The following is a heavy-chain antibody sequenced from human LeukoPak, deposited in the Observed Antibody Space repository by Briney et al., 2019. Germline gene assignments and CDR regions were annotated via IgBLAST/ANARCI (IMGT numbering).Heavy chain of an antibody. CDR3: ARAPPLGCCSGGSCYIDY. D-gene: IGHD2-15*01. V-gene: IGHV3-11*04. CDR2: ISSSGSTI. Sequence: GGSLRLSCAASGFTFRNYWMSRIRQAPGKGLEWVSYISSSGSTIYYADSVKGRFTISRDNAKNSLYLQMNSLRAEDTAVYYCARAPPLGCCSGGSCYIDYWGQGTLVTVSS. CDR1: GFTFRNYW. J-gene: IGHJ4*02.